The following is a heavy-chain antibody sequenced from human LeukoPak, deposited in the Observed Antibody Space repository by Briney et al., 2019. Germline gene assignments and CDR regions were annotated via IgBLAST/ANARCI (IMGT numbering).Heavy chain of an antibody. CDR2: IYYSGST. J-gene: IGHJ6*02. CDR3: AGLAYYYGMDV. Sequence: SETLSLTCTVSGGSISSGDYYWSWIRQPPGKGLEWIGYIYYSGSTYYNPSLKSRVIISVDTSKNQFSLKLSSVTAADTAVYYCAGLAYYYGMDVWGQGTTVTVSS. CDR1: GGSISSGDYY. D-gene: IGHD3/OR15-3a*01. V-gene: IGHV4-30-4*01.